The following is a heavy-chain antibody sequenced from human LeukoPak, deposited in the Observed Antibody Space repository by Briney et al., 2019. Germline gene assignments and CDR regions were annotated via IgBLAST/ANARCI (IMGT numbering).Heavy chain of an antibody. Sequence: TLSLTCTVSGGSISSGGYYWSWIRQHPGKGLEWIGYIYYSGSTSYNPSLKSRVTISVDTSKNQFSLKLSSVTAADTAMYYCARCRIAAGSIWEDYWGQGTLVTASS. J-gene: IGHJ4*02. D-gene: IGHD6-13*01. V-gene: IGHV4-31*03. CDR3: ARCRIAAGSIWEDY. CDR2: IYYSGST. CDR1: GGSISSGGYY.